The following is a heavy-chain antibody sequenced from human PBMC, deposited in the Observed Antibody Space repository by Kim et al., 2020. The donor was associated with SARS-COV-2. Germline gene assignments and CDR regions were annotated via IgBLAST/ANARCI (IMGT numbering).Heavy chain of an antibody. CDR2: IYYSGST. J-gene: IGHJ4*02. D-gene: IGHD6-19*01. V-gene: IGHV4-39*01. Sequence: SETLSLTCTVSGGSISSSSYYWGWIRQPPGKGLEWIGSIYYSGSTYYNPSLKSRVTISVDTSKNQFSLKLSSVTAADTAVYYCARHGWYHFDYWGQGTLVTVSS. CDR3: ARHGWYHFDY. CDR1: GGSISSSSYY.